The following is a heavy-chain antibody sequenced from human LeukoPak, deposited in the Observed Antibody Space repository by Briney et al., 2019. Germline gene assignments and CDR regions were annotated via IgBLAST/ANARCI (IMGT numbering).Heavy chain of an antibody. V-gene: IGHV3-21*01. CDR2: ISSSSSYI. J-gene: IGHJ4*02. D-gene: IGHD2-21*02. CDR3: ASHVSVVTAPVPY. Sequence: GGSLRLSCAASGFTFSSYSMNWVRQAPGKGLEWVSSISSSSSYIYHADSVKGRFTISRDNAKNSLYLQMNSLRAEDTAVYYCASHVSVVTAPVPYWGQGTLVTVSS. CDR1: GFTFSSYS.